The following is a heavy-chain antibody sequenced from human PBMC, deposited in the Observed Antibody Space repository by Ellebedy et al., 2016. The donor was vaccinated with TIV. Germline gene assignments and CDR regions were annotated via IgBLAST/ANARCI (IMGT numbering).Heavy chain of an antibody. CDR2: ISGSGGST. D-gene: IGHD3-10*01. J-gene: IGHJ4*02. V-gene: IGHV3-23*01. Sequence: SWIRQPPGKGLEWVSAISGSGGSTYYADSVKGRFTISRDNSKNTLYLQMNSLRAEDTAVYYCAKETTYGSGSYYNLYYFDYWGQGTLVTVSS. CDR3: AKETTYGSGSYYNLYYFDY.